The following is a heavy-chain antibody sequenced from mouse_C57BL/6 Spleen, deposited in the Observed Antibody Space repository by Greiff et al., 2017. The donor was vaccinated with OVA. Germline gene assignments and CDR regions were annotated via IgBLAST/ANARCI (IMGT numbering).Heavy chain of an antibody. CDR2: INPYNGGT. CDR1: GYTFTDYY. V-gene: IGHV1-19*01. CDR3: ARKAYYGSRDY. D-gene: IGHD1-1*01. J-gene: IGHJ2*01. Sequence: EVQLQQSGPVLVKPGASVKMSCKASGYTFTDYYMNWVKQSHGKSLEWIGVINPYNGGTSYNQKFKGKATLTVDKSSSTAYMELNSLTSEDSAVYYCARKAYYGSRDYWGRGTTLTVSS.